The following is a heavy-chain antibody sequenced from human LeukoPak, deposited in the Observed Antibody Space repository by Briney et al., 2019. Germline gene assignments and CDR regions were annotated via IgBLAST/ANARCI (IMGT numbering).Heavy chain of an antibody. Sequence: PGGSLRLSCAASGFTFNNYWMSWVRQAPGKGLEWVANIKQDGSEIYYVDSVKGRFTISRDNAKNSLYLQMNSLRAEDTAVYYCAGVDGVSGSYRLRYWGQGILVTVSS. V-gene: IGHV3-7*03. CDR1: GFTFNNYW. D-gene: IGHD3-16*02. J-gene: IGHJ4*02. CDR3: AGVDGVSGSYRLRY. CDR2: IKQDGSEI.